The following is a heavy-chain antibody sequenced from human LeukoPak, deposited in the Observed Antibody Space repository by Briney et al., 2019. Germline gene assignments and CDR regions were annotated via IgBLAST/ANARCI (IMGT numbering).Heavy chain of an antibody. D-gene: IGHD3-3*01. CDR2: IYYSESI. Sequence: SETLSLTCTVSGASINSNNYYWGWIRQPPGKGLEWIGNIYYSESIYYNPSLKSRVTISVDTSKNQFSLKLSSVTAADTAVYYCARDQRFLEWLLSYNWFDPWGQGTLVTVSS. J-gene: IGHJ5*02. V-gene: IGHV4-39*07. CDR1: GASINSNNYY. CDR3: ARDQRFLEWLLSYNWFDP.